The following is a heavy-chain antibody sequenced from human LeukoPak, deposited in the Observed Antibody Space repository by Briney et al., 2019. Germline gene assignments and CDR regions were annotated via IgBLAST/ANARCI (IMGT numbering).Heavy chain of an antibody. D-gene: IGHD5-12*01. CDR1: GYTFTGYY. CDR2: INPNSGGT. CDR3: ARPVRATIPDY. J-gene: IGHJ4*02. V-gene: IGHV1-2*02. Sequence: GASVKVSCKASGYTFTGYYMHWVRQAPGQGLEWMGWINPNSGGTNYARKFHGRVTMTRDTSISTAYMELSRLRSDDTAVYYCARPVRATIPDYWGQGTLVTVSS.